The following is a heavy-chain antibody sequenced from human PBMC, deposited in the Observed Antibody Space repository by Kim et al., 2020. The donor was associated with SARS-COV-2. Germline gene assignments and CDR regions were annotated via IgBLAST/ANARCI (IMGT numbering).Heavy chain of an antibody. D-gene: IGHD5-18*01. J-gene: IGHJ4*02. CDR3: AKDRDGYSYGTYYFDY. CDR2: ISGSGGST. CDR1: GFTFSSYA. Sequence: GGSLRLSCAASGFTFSSYAMSWVRQAPGKGLEWVSAISGSGGSTYYADSVKGRFTISRDNSKNTLYLQMNSLRAEDTAVYYCAKDRDGYSYGTYYFDYWGQGTLVTVSS. V-gene: IGHV3-23*01.